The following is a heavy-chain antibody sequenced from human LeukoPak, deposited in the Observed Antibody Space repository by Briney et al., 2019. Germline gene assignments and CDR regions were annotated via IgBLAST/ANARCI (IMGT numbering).Heavy chain of an antibody. D-gene: IGHD6-13*01. V-gene: IGHV3-48*02. CDR2: ISSSGSTI. J-gene: IGHJ3*02. Sequence: GGSLRLSCAASGFTFSSYSMNWVRQAPGKGLEWVSFISSSGSTIYYADSVKGRFTISRDNAKNSLYLQMSSLRDEDTAVYYCARDQGYDAFDIWGQGTMVTVSS. CDR3: ARDQGYDAFDI. CDR1: GFTFSSYS.